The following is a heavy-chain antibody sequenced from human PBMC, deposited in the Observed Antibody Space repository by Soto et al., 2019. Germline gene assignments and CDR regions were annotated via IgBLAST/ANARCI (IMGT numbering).Heavy chain of an antibody. J-gene: IGHJ6*02. CDR1: GFTFSSYG. D-gene: IGHD2-21*02. Sequence: QVQLVESGGGVVQPGRSLRLSCAASGFTFSSYGMHWVRQAPGKGLEWVAVISYDGSNKYYEDSVKGRFTISRDNSKNTLYLQMNSLRAEDTAVYYCAKVIVVVTDYSYGMDVWGQGTTVNVSS. CDR2: ISYDGSNK. V-gene: IGHV3-30*18. CDR3: AKVIVVVTDYSYGMDV.